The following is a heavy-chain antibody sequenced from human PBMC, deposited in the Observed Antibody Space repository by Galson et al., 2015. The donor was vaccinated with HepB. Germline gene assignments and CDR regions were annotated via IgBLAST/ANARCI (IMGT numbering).Heavy chain of an antibody. CDR2: ISGSGGST. J-gene: IGHJ4*02. CDR3: MNLKDY. V-gene: IGHV3-23*01. Sequence: SLRLSCAASGFTFSSYAMSWVRQAPGKGLEWVSAISGSGGSTYYADSVKGRFTISRDNAKNSLYLQMTNLTPEDTAVYYCMNLKDYWGQGTLVTVSS. CDR1: GFTFSSYA.